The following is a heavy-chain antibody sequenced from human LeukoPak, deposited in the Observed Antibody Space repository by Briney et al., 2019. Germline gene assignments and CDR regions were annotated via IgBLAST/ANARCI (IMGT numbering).Heavy chain of an antibody. CDR1: GYTFTSYA. Sequence: ASVKVSCKASGYTFTSYAMHWVRQATGQRLEWMGWINAGNGNTKYSQKFQGRVTITRDTSASTAYMELSSLRSEDTAVYYCARDGASRGSFDYWGQGTLVTVSS. CDR3: ARDGASRGSFDY. CDR2: INAGNGNT. V-gene: IGHV1-3*01. J-gene: IGHJ4*02. D-gene: IGHD6-19*01.